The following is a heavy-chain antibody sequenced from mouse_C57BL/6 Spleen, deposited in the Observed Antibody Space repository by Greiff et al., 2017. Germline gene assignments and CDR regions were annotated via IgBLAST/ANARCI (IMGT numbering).Heavy chain of an antibody. CDR2: ISGGGGNT. Sequence: VQLVESGGGLVKPGGSLKLSCAASGFTFSSYTMSWVRQTPEKRLEWVATISGGGGNTYYPDSVKGRFTISRDNAKNTLYLQMSSLRSEDTALYYCARPTGLYAMDYWGQGTSVTVSS. D-gene: IGHD4-1*02. J-gene: IGHJ4*01. V-gene: IGHV5-9*04. CDR3: ARPTGLYAMDY. CDR1: GFTFSSYT.